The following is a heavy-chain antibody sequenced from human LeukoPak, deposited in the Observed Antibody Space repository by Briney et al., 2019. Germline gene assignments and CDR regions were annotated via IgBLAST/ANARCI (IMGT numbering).Heavy chain of an antibody. CDR2: IKPNNGDT. J-gene: IGHJ4*02. Sequence: ASVKVSCKASGYTFSGYYIHWVRQAPGQGLEWMGWIKPNNGDTNYAQTFQGRVTLTRDVSISTAYMELSTLRSDDTAVYYCARDSGLFYWGQGTLVTASS. CDR3: ARDSGLFY. D-gene: IGHD3-3*01. CDR1: GYTFSGYY. V-gene: IGHV1-2*02.